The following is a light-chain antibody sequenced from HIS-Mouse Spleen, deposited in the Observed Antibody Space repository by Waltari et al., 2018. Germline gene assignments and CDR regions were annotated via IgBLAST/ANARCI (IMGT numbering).Light chain of an antibody. CDR2: ASS. J-gene: IGKJ1*01. V-gene: IGKV1-6*01. CDR3: LQDYNYPRT. CDR1: QGIRND. Sequence: AIQMTQSPSSLSASVGDRVTIPCRASQGIRNDLGWYQQKPGKDPKLLIYASSSLQRGVPSRFSGSGSGTDFTLTISSLQPEDFATYYCLQDYNYPRTFGQGTKVEIK.